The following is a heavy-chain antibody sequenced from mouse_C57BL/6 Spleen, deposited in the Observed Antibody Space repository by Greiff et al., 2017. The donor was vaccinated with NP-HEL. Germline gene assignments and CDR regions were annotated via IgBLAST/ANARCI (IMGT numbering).Heavy chain of an antibody. J-gene: IGHJ3*01. V-gene: IGHV1-53*01. CDR2: INPCNGGT. CDR3: ASDGYYRGFAY. Sequence: QVQLKQPGTELVKPGASVKLSCKASGYTFTSYWMHWVKQRPGQGLEWIGNINPCNGGTNYNEKFKSKATLTVDKSSSTAYMQLSSLTSEDYAVYYCASDGYYRGFAYWGQGTLVTVSA. D-gene: IGHD2-3*01. CDR1: GYTFTSYW.